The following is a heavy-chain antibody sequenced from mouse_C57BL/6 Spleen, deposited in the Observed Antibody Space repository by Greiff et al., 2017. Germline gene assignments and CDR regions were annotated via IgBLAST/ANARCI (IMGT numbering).Heavy chain of an antibody. V-gene: IGHV1-61*01. Sequence: QVQLQQPGAELVRPGSSVKLSCKASGYTFTSYWMDWVKQRPGQGLEWIGNIYPSDSETHYNQKFKDKATLTVDKSSSTAYMQLSSLTSEDSAVYYCARGLGDPFAYWGQGTLVTVSA. CDR3: ARGLGDPFAY. CDR2: IYPSDSET. CDR1: GYTFTSYW. D-gene: IGHD2-13*01. J-gene: IGHJ3*01.